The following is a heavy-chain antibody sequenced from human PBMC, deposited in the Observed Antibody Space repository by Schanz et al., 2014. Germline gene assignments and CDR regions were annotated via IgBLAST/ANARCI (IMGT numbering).Heavy chain of an antibody. Sequence: QLVQSGSEFRKPGASVKVSCKASGYTFTSYSIHWVRQAPGQGLEWMGWINVGNGNMKYSQKFQGRVTITRDTSATTAYRELTSLRSEDTAMYVCAGDQAGESGDVVRYYSGGMDVWGQGTTVTVSS. D-gene: IGHD5-12*01. CDR2: INVGNGNM. CDR3: AGDQAGESGDVVRYYSGGMDV. J-gene: IGHJ6*02. CDR1: GYTFTSYS. V-gene: IGHV1-3*01.